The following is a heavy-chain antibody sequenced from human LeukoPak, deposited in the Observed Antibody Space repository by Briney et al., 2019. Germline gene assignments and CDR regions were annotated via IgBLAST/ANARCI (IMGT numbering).Heavy chain of an antibody. V-gene: IGHV3-74*03. CDR1: GLTFSNYW. Sequence: GGSLRLSCAASGLTFSNYWMQWVRQAPGKGLVWVSRINNYGSITTYADSVKGRFTISRDNAKNTLYLQMNSLGAEGTAVYYCASLTSQYDYWGLGTLVTVSS. D-gene: IGHD3-10*01. CDR3: ASLTSQYDY. CDR2: INNYGSIT. J-gene: IGHJ4*02.